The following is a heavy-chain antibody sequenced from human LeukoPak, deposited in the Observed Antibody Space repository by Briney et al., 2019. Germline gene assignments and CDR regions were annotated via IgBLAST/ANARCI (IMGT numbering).Heavy chain of an antibody. V-gene: IGHV1-18*04. CDR3: AGDLISKIWFGESCFDY. CDR2: ISAYNGNT. Sequence: GASVKVSCKASGYTFTSYGISWVRQAPGQGLEWMGWISAYNGNTNYAQKLQGRVTMTTDTSTSTAYMELRSLRSDDTAVYYCAGDLISKIWFGESCFDYWGQGTLVTVSS. CDR1: GYTFTSYG. J-gene: IGHJ4*02. D-gene: IGHD3-10*01.